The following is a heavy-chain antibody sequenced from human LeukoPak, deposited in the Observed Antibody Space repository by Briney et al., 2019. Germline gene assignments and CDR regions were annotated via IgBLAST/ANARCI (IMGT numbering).Heavy chain of an antibody. D-gene: IGHD3-22*01. Sequence: PGGSLRLSCAASGFTFSNYAMSWVRQAPGKGLEWVSSISGSGGSTYYADSVKGRFTFSRDNPKNTLYLQMNSLRAEDTAVYYCAKSSYYDSSGFYRENYFDYWGQGTLVTVSS. CDR3: AKSSYYDSSGFYRENYFDY. V-gene: IGHV3-23*01. CDR1: GFTFSNYA. J-gene: IGHJ4*02. CDR2: ISGSGGST.